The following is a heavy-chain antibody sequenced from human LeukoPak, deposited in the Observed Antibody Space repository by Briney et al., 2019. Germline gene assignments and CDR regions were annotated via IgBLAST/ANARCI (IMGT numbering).Heavy chain of an antibody. Sequence: GGSLRLSCAASGFTFDDYAMHWVRQAPGKGLEWVSGISWNSGSIGYADSVKGRFTISRDNAKNSLYLQMNSLRAEDMALYYCAKALLRGYCSCGSCHPFDYWGQGTLVTVSS. V-gene: IGHV3-9*03. CDR2: ISWNSGSI. J-gene: IGHJ4*02. CDR1: GFTFDDYA. CDR3: AKALLRGYCSCGSCHPFDY. D-gene: IGHD2-15*01.